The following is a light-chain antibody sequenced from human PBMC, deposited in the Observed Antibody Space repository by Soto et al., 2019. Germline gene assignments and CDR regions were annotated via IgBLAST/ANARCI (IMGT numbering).Light chain of an antibody. CDR3: QQSYDTPYP. CDR1: QSISNY. V-gene: IGKV1-39*01. Sequence: DIQMTHSPSSLSASVGDRVTITCRASQSISNYLNWFQQKPGKAPRLLIYDASSLQSGVPSRFSGSGSGTDFTLTISSLQPEDFATYSCQQSYDTPYPFGQGTKLEIK. CDR2: DAS. J-gene: IGKJ2*01.